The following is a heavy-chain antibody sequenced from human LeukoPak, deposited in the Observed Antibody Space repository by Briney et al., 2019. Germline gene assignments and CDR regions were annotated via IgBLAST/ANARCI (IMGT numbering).Heavy chain of an antibody. D-gene: IGHD3-3*01. CDR3: AKRLSFGVAIGDFDY. J-gene: IGHJ4*02. V-gene: IGHV3-23*01. Sequence: VGSLRLSPAPSRFTFTSYATSSGPHAPGKGLEWVSAICGSGDSTYYADPVKGRFTISRDSSMETLYLQMNSLRAEDTATYFCAKRLSFGVAIGDFDYWGQGTLVTVSS. CDR1: RFTFTSYA. CDR2: ICGSGDST.